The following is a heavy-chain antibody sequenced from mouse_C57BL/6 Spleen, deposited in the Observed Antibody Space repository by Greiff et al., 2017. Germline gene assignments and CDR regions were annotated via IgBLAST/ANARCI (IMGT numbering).Heavy chain of an antibody. CDR2: IYPRDGST. D-gene: IGHD2-3*01. V-gene: IGHV1-78*01. CDR1: GYTFTDYT. CDR3: ARSGDGCYWYFDV. J-gene: IGHJ1*03. Sequence: QVQLQQSDAELVKPGASVKISCKASGYTFTDYTIHWMKQRPEQGLEWIGTIYPRDGSTKYNEKFKGKATLTADKSSSTAYMQLNSLTSDDSAVYFCARSGDGCYWYFDVWGTGTTVTVSS.